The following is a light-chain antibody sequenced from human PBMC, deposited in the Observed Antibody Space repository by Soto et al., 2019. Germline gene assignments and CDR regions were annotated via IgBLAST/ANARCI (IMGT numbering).Light chain of an antibody. J-gene: IGKJ3*01. CDR3: QQYYSYPRVT. Sequence: AIRMTQSPSSFSASTGDRVTITRRASQGISSYLAWYQQKPGKAPKLLIYAASTLQSGVPSRFSGSGSGTDFTLAISCLQSEDFATNYCQQYYSYPRVTFGPGTKVDIK. V-gene: IGKV1-8*01. CDR1: QGISSY. CDR2: AAS.